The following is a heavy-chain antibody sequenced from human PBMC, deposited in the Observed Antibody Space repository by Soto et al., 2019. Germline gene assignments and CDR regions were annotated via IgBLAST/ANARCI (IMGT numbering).Heavy chain of an antibody. CDR2: IWYDGTNK. CDR1: GSTFSSYG. D-gene: IGHD6-13*01. CDR3: ARDRGAVAGTRYYYGMDV. V-gene: IGHV3-33*01. Sequence: QVQLVESGGGVVQPGRSLRLSCAASGSTFSSYGMHWVRQAPGKGLEWVAVIWYDGTNKYYADSVKGRFTISRDNSKNTLYLQMNSLRAEDTAVYYCARDRGAVAGTRYYYGMDVWGQGTTVTVSS. J-gene: IGHJ6*02.